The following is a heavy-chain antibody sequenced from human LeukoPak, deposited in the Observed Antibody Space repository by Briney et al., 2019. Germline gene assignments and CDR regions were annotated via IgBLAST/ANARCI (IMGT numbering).Heavy chain of an antibody. CDR2: IYYSGST. CDR3: ARGYCSGGSCLDY. D-gene: IGHD2-15*01. V-gene: IGHV4-59*01. CDR1: GGSISSYY. J-gene: IGHJ4*02. Sequence: SETLSLTCAVYGGSISSYYWSWIRQPPGKGLEWIGYIYYSGSTNYNPSLKSRVTISVDTSKNQFSLKLSSVTAADTAVYYCARGYCSGGSCLDYWGQGTLVTVSS.